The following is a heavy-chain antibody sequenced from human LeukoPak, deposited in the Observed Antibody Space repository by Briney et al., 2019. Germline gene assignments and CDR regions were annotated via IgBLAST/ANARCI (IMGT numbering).Heavy chain of an antibody. CDR1: GGSISSSNW. Sequence: SETLSLTCAVSGGSISSSNWWSWVRQPPGKGLEWIGEIYHSGSTNYNPSLKSRVTISVDKSKNQFSLKLSSVTAADTAVYYCARGGEYSYGYFDYWGQGTLVTVSS. CDR3: ARGGEYSYGYFDY. V-gene: IGHV4-4*02. CDR2: IYHSGST. D-gene: IGHD5-18*01. J-gene: IGHJ4*02.